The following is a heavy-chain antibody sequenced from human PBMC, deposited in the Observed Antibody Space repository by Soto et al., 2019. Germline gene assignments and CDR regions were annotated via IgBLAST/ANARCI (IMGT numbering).Heavy chain of an antibody. V-gene: IGHV5-51*01. D-gene: IGHD3-22*01. CDR1: GYSFTSYW. CDR2: IYPGDSDT. Sequence: PGESLKSSCKGSGYSFTSYWIGWVRQMPVKGLEWMGIIYPGDSDTRYSPSFQGQVTISADKSISTAYLQWSSLKASDTAMYYCARTLNYYDSSGYFVDVWGQGTTVTVSS. J-gene: IGHJ6*02. CDR3: ARTLNYYDSSGYFVDV.